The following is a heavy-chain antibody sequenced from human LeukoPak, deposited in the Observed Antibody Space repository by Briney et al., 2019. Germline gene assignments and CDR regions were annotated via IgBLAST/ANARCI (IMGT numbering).Heavy chain of an antibody. Sequence: GGSLRLSCAASGFTFSSYSMNWVRQAPGRGLEWVSYIDSKSSTILYADSVKGRFTISRDNAKNSLYLQMNSLRAEDTAVYYCARDVDRAGLDYWGQGTLVTVSS. J-gene: IGHJ4*02. CDR2: IDSKSSTI. CDR3: ARDVDRAGLDY. V-gene: IGHV3-48*01. D-gene: IGHD3-22*01. CDR1: GFTFSSYS.